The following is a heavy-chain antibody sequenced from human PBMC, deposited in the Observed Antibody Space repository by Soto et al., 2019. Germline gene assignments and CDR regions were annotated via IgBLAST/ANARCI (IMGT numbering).Heavy chain of an antibody. CDR1: GGTFSSYA. D-gene: IGHD2-2*01. J-gene: IGHJ5*02. CDR3: ARATAAHNWFDP. Sequence: SVKVSCKASGGTFSSYAISWVRQAPGQGLEWMGGITPIFGTANYAQKLQGRVTMTTDTSTSTAYMELRSLRSDDTAVYYCARATAAHNWFDPWGQGTLVTVSS. CDR2: ITPIFGTA. V-gene: IGHV1-69*05.